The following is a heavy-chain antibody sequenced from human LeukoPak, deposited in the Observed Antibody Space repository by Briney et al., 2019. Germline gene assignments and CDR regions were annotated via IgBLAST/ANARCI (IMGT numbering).Heavy chain of an antibody. CDR3: AKDRSYSYGGIDY. CDR1: GFSFSNYA. J-gene: IGHJ4*02. V-gene: IGHV3-23*01. Sequence: GGSLRLSCAASGFSFSNYAMNWVRQAPGKGLEWVSAISCSSDSTYYVDSVKGRFTISRDNPKNTLYLQMNSLRAEDTAVYYCAKDRSYSYGGIDYWGQGTLVTVSS. CDR2: ISCSSDST. D-gene: IGHD5-18*01.